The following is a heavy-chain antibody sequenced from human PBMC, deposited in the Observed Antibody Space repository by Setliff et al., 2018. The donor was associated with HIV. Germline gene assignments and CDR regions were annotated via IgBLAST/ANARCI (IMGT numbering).Heavy chain of an antibody. CDR1: GSFINSDY. CDR3: ARTYSSNWYIDY. CDR2: IYHSATT. V-gene: IGHV4-38-2*02. Sequence: PSETLSLTCTVSGSFINSDYWGWIRQPPGKGLEWIGSIYHSATTYYNPSLWGRVTISVDTSKNQFSLKLSSVTAADTAIYYCARTYSSNWYIDYWGQGTLVTVSS. D-gene: IGHD6-13*01. J-gene: IGHJ4*02.